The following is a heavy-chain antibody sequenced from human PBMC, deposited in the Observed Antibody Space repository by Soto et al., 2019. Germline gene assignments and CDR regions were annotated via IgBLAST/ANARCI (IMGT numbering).Heavy chain of an antibody. J-gene: IGHJ4*02. CDR2: INHSGST. D-gene: IGHD3-10*01. Sequence: QVQLQQWGAGLLKPSETLSLTCAVYGGSFSGYYWSWIRQPPGKGLEWIGEINHSGSTNYNPSLKSRVTISVDTSTHQFSLKLSSVTAADTAVYYCARAPRLLWFGEFPLDYWGQGTLVTVSS. CDR1: GGSFSGYY. CDR3: ARAPRLLWFGEFPLDY. V-gene: IGHV4-34*01.